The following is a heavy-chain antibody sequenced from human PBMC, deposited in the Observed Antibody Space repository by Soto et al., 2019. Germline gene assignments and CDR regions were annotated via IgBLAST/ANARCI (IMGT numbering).Heavy chain of an antibody. CDR3: AHIGDPPPNEVFST. D-gene: IGHD2-21*01. Sequence: EVQLVESGGGLVNPGGSLRLSCAASGITFTYAWMTWVRQAPGRGLEWVGRVKSEAGGGTIDYAAPVKGRFTISRDDSRSMLYLQMNSLKSEDTAVYYCAHIGDPPPNEVFSTWGQGTVVTVSS. CDR2: VKSEAGGGTI. CDR1: GITFTYAW. J-gene: IGHJ3*01. V-gene: IGHV3-15*01.